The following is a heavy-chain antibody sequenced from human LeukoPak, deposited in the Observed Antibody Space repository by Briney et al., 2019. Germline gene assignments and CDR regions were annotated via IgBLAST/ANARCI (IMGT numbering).Heavy chain of an antibody. CDR2: ITPSGSIS. CDR1: GFTFSRHG. J-gene: IGHJ5*02. Sequence: GGSLRLSCTASGFTFSRHGINWVRQAPGKGLEWVSGITPSGSISYYADSVKGRFTISRDNSKNTVSLHMNSLRAEDTALYYCARDLDWGAFDAWGQGTLVTVSS. CDR3: ARDLDWGAFDA. D-gene: IGHD3-9*01. V-gene: IGHV3-23*01.